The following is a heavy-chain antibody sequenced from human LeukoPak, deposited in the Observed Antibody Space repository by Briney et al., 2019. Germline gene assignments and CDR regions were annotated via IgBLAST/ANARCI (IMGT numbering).Heavy chain of an antibody. J-gene: IGHJ4*02. CDR2: IYYSGST. CDR1: GGSVSSSSYY. V-gene: IGHV4-39*07. D-gene: IGHD6-13*01. Sequence: PSETLSLTCTVSGGSVSSSSYYWGWIRQPPGKGLEWIGSIYYSGSTYYNPSLKSRVTISVDTSKNQFSLKLSSVTAADTAVYYCASDQQLGTFDYWGQGTLVTVSS. CDR3: ASDQQLGTFDY.